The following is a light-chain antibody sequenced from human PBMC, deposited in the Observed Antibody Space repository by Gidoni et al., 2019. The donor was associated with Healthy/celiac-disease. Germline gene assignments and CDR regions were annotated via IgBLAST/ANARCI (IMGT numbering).Light chain of an antibody. J-gene: IGKJ2*01. CDR3: QQSYSTPRT. CDR2: AAS. Sequence: IQITPSPSSLSASVGHRVTITCQASPSISSYLNWYQQKPGKAPKLLIYAASSLQSGVPSRFSGSGSGTDFTLTISSLQPEDFATYYCQQSYSTPRTFGQGTKLEIK. V-gene: IGKV1-39*01. CDR1: PSISSY.